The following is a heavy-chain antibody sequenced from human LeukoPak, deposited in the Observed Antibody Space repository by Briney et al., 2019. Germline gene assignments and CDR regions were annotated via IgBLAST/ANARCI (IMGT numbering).Heavy chain of an antibody. J-gene: IGHJ4*02. CDR3: ARQYYDILTGYPYYFDY. V-gene: IGHV4-39*01. D-gene: IGHD3-9*01. CDR2: IYDSGST. CDR1: GGSISNSSYY. Sequence: PSETLSLTCTVSGGSISNSSYYWVWIRQPPGKGLEWIGAIYDSGSTYFDPSLKSRVTMSVDTSKNQFSLKLTSVTATDTAVYFCARQYYDILTGYPYYFDYWGQGTLVTVSS.